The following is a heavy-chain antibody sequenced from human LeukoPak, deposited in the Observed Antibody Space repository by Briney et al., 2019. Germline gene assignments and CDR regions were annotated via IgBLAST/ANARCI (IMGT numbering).Heavy chain of an antibody. CDR2: ISGSGGST. D-gene: IGHD1-26*01. CDR1: GFTFSSYA. V-gene: IGHV3-23*01. J-gene: IGHJ6*03. Sequence: PGGSLRLSCAASGFTFSSYAMSWVRQAPGKGLEWVSAISGSGGSTYYADSVKGRFTISRDNSKNTLYLQMNSLRAEDTAVYYCAREREVGATYYYCMDVWGKGTTVTVSS. CDR3: AREREVGATYYYCMDV.